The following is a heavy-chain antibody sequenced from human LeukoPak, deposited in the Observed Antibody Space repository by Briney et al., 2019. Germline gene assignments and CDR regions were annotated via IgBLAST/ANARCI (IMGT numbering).Heavy chain of an antibody. CDR3: ARDLKEYYYDSSGYTNWFDP. CDR1: GYTFTSYG. Sequence: ASVKVSCKASGYTFTSYGISWVRQAPGQGLEWMGWISAYNGNTNYAQKLQGRVTMTTDTSTGTAYMELRSLRSDDTAVYYCARDLKEYYYDSSGYTNWFDPWGQGTLVTVSS. CDR2: ISAYNGNT. V-gene: IGHV1-18*01. D-gene: IGHD3-22*01. J-gene: IGHJ5*02.